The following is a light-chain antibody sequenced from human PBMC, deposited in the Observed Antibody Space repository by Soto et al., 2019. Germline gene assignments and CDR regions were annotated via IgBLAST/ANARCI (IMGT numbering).Light chain of an antibody. CDR1: QSVSSS. Sequence: EIVMTQSPATLSVSPGERATLSCRASQSVSSSLAWYQQKPGQAPRLLIYGASTRATGIPTRFSGSGSETDFTLTISSLQSEDFAVYYCQQYNNWWTFGQGTKVETK. CDR3: QQYNNWWT. CDR2: GAS. J-gene: IGKJ1*01. V-gene: IGKV3-15*01.